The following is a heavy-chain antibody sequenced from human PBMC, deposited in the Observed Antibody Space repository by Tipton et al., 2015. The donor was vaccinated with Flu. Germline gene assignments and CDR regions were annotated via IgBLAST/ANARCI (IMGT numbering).Heavy chain of an antibody. J-gene: IGHJ4*02. Sequence: TLSLTCTVSGGSISSGGYYWSWIRQHPGKGLEWIGEINHSGSTNYNPSLKSRVTISVDTSKNQFSLKLSSVTAADTAVYYCAMEGPYGDFDYWGQGTLVTVSS. V-gene: IGHV4-31*03. CDR2: INHSGST. CDR1: GGSISSGGYY. CDR3: AMEGPYGDFDY. D-gene: IGHD4-17*01.